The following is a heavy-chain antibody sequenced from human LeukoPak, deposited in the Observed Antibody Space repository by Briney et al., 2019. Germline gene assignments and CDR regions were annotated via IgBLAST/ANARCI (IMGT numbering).Heavy chain of an antibody. CDR3: ARGPLNSAAAAGHSLEY. J-gene: IGHJ4*02. Sequence: ASVKVSCKASGGTFNSYIMSWVRQAPGQGLEWTGRIIPILDMANYAQKVQGRVTITADKSTRTAYMDLSSLTSEDTAVYYCARGPLNSAAAAGHSLEYWGQGTLVTVSS. CDR1: GGTFNSYI. CDR2: IIPILDMA. V-gene: IGHV1-69*02. D-gene: IGHD6-13*01.